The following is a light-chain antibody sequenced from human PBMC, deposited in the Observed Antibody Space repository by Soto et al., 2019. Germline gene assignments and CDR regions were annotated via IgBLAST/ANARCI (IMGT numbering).Light chain of an antibody. V-gene: IGLV3-21*02. CDR2: DDS. CDR1: NVGHKG. CDR3: QVWDSVSDHYV. J-gene: IGLJ1*01. Sequence: SYELTQPPSMSVTPAQTARITRGGNNVGHKGVHRYQQKPGQAPVLVVFDDSARPSGMPERFSGSDSENTATLTISRVEAGDEADYYCQVWDSVSDHYVFGNGTKV.